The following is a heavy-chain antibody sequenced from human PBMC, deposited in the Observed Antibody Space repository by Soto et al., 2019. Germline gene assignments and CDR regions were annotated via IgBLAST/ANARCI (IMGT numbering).Heavy chain of an antibody. CDR1: GFTFSSYS. V-gene: IGHV3-48*02. D-gene: IGHD2-2*01. CDR3: ARDKTSRSGYYYYGMDV. CDR2: ISSSSSTI. Sequence: GGSLRLSCAPSGFTFSSYSMNWVRQAPEKGLEWVSYISSSSSTIYYADSVKGRFTISRDNAKNSLYLQMNSLRDEDTAVYYCARDKTSRSGYYYYGMDVWGQGTTVTVSS. J-gene: IGHJ6*02.